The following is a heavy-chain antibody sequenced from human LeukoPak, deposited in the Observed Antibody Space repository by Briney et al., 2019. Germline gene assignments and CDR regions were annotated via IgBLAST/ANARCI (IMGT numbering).Heavy chain of an antibody. V-gene: IGHV3-21*04. CDR3: ARISTMRCFNY. Sequence: PGGSLRLSCAASGFTFGNYNMNSVRQAPGKWLEWVSSFSISVNYIYYAHSARGRFTISRDNSKNTLYLQMNSLRAEDTAVYYCARISTMRCFNYWGQGTLVPVS. J-gene: IGHJ4*02. CDR2: FSISVNYI. CDR1: GFTFGNYN. D-gene: IGHD3-22*01.